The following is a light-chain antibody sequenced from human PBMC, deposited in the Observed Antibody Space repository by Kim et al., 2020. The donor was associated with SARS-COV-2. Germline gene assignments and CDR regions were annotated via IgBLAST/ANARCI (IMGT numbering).Light chain of an antibody. CDR2: GAS. Sequence: SPGERATLSCRASQNVDSNLAWYQLKPGQAPRLLIYGASTRATGVPATFSGSGSGTEFTLTISSLQSEEFAVYYCQQYHNWPPLTFGGGTKVDIK. V-gene: IGKV3-15*01. J-gene: IGKJ4*01. CDR1: QNVDSN. CDR3: QQYHNWPPLT.